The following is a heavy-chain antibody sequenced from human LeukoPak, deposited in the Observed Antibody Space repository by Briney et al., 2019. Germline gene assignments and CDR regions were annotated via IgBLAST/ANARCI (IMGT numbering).Heavy chain of an antibody. CDR2: ISDSGGST. J-gene: IGHJ2*01. V-gene: IGHV3-23*01. Sequence: GGSLRLSCAASGFTFSSYAMSWVRQAPGKGLELVSAISDSGGSTYYADSVKGRFTTSRDNSKNTLYLQTNSLRAEDTAVYYCAKGARSSGWSAKAGYSDLWGRGTLVTVSS. CDR1: GFTFSSYA. D-gene: IGHD6-19*01. CDR3: AKGARSSGWSAKAGYSDL.